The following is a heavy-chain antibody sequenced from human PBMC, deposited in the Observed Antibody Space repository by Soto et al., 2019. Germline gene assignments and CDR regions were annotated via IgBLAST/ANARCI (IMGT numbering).Heavy chain of an antibody. CDR2: ISAAGDP. CDR3: ARADRDFYGLDV. V-gene: IGHV3-13*05. J-gene: IGHJ6*02. Sequence: EVQLVESGGGLVQPGGSLRLSCEASGFTFSPYDLHWVRQGTGKGLEWVSGISAAGDPDYADSVEGRFTISRENAQNSFFLQMNSLGVGDTAVYYCARADRDFYGLDVWGQGTTVIAS. CDR1: GFTFSPYD.